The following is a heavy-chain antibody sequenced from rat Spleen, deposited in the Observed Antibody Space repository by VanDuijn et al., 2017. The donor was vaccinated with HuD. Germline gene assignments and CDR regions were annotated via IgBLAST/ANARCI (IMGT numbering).Heavy chain of an antibody. D-gene: IGHD1-12*02. CDR2: IIYDGTNT. Sequence: EVQLVESGGGLVQPGGSLKLSCVALGFTFSDYGMAWVRQAPEKGLEWVANIIYDGTNTYYRDSVKGRFTISRDNAKSTLYLQMDSLRSEDTATYYCTTDTFYDGTYYPGGFDYWGQGVMVTVSS. V-gene: IGHV5S10*01. CDR3: TTDTFYDGTYYPGGFDY. CDR1: GFTFSDYG. J-gene: IGHJ2*01.